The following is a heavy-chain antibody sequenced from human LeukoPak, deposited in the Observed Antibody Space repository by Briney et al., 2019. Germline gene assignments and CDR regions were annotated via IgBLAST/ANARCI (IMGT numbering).Heavy chain of an antibody. CDR2: ISGSGDST. CDR1: GFTFSNSA. CDR3: ARNISGGWYVDY. Sequence: GGSLRLSCAASGFTFSNSAMNWVRQAPGKGLEWVSAISGSGDSTSYADSVKGRFSVSRDNSKNTLYLQMNSLRAEDTALYYCARNISGGWYVDYWGQGTLVTVSS. J-gene: IGHJ4*02. V-gene: IGHV3-23*01. D-gene: IGHD6-19*01.